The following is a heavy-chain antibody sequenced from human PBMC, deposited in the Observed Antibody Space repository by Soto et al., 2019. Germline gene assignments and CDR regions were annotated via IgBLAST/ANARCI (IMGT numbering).Heavy chain of an antibody. CDR2: IIPILGIA. CDR1: GGTFSSYT. D-gene: IGHD5-12*01. V-gene: IGHV1-69*04. CDR3: AREDRDVVDIVATIDEGPNRDYNYYMDV. J-gene: IGHJ6*03. Sequence: ASVKVSCKASGGTFSSYTISWVRQAPGQGLEWMGRIIPILGIANYAQKFQGRVTITADKSTSTAYMELSSLRSEDTAVYYCAREDRDVVDIVATIDEGPNRDYNYYMDVWGKGTTVTVSS.